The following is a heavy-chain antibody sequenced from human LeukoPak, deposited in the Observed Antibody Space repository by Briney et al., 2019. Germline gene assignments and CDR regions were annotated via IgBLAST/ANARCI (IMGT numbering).Heavy chain of an antibody. D-gene: IGHD3-22*01. J-gene: IGHJ4*02. CDR2: INHSGST. CDR1: GGSFSGYY. Sequence: SETLSLTCAVYGGSFSGYYWSWIRQPPGKGLEWIGEINHSGSTNYNPSLKSRVTISVDTSKNQFSLKLSSVTAADTAVYYCARLKDYYCDSSGYYYWGQGTLVTVSS. CDR3: ARLKDYYCDSSGYYY. V-gene: IGHV4-34*01.